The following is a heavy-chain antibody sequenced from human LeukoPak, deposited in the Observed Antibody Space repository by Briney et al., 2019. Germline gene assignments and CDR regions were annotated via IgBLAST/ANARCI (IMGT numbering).Heavy chain of an antibody. CDR2: IKSDGST. V-gene: IGHV3-74*01. Sequence: GGSLRLSCAASGFTFSSYWMHWVRQAPGKGLVWASRIKSDGSTRYADSVKGRFTIYRDNAKNTVSLQMNSLRAEDTGVYYCARAPSEIGGYYPEYFRHWGQGTLVTVSP. CDR3: ARAPSEIGGYYPEYFRH. CDR1: GFTFSSYW. D-gene: IGHD3-22*01. J-gene: IGHJ1*01.